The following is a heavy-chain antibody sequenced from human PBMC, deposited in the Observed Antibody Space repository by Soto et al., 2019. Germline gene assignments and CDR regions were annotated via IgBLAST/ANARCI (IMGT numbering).Heavy chain of an antibody. D-gene: IGHD1-26*01. CDR2: IYNGDNT. V-gene: IGHV3-53*01. CDR1: GFTVSGNY. J-gene: IGHJ4*02. CDR3: ASGLVGFSGEADY. Sequence: GGSLRLSCAASGFTVSGNYMSWVRQAPGKGLEWVSIIYNGDNTYYAGSVKGRFAISRDNSKNTLYLEMNSLRVEDTAVYYCASGLVGFSGEADYWGQGTLVTVSS.